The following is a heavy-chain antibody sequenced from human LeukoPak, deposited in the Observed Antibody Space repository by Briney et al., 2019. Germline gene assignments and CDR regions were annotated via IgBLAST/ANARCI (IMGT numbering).Heavy chain of an antibody. J-gene: IGHJ4*02. CDR1: GYTFTNYY. Sequence: ASVRVSSKAPGYTFTNYYMRWMCEAPGQGLEWMGIINPSGGTTNYAQQFQGRVTMTRDKSTSTVYMELSSLRSEDTAVYYCACGAAYGYYLDYWGQGTLVTVSS. V-gene: IGHV1-46*01. CDR3: ACGAAYGYYLDY. D-gene: IGHD4-17*01. CDR2: INPSGGTT.